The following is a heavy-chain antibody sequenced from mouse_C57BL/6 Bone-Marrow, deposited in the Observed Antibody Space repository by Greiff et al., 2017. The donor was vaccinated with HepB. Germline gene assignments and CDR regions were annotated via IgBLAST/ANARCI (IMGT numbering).Heavy chain of an antibody. D-gene: IGHD1-1*01. CDR2: ISDGGSYT. J-gene: IGHJ2*01. CDR1: GFTFSSYA. V-gene: IGHV5-4*01. Sequence: EVQLVESGGGLVKPGGSLKLSCAASGFTFSSYAMSWVRQTPEKRLEWVATISDGGSYTYYPDNVKGRFTIYSDNAKNNLYLQMSQLKSEDTAMYYCASDESYYYGSIDYWGQGTPLTVSS. CDR3: ASDESYYYGSIDY.